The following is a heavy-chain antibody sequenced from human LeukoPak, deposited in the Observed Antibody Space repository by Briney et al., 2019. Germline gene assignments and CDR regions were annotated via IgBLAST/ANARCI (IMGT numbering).Heavy chain of an antibody. Sequence: SETLSLTCAVYGGPFSGYYWSWIRQPPGKGLEWIGEINHSGSTNYNPSLKSRVTISVDTSKNQFFLKLSSVTAADTAVYYCARGGGEWLLKYYFDYWGQGTLVTVSS. CDR3: ARGGGEWLLKYYFDY. D-gene: IGHD3-3*01. V-gene: IGHV4-34*01. CDR2: INHSGST. CDR1: GGPFSGYY. J-gene: IGHJ4*02.